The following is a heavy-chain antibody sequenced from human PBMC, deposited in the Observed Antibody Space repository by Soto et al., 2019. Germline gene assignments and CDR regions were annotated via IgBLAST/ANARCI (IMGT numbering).Heavy chain of an antibody. CDR3: TRGGTAMALGSLGAGMDV. J-gene: IGHJ6*02. Sequence: EVQLVESGGGLVKPGGSLRLSCAASGFTFSDYSMNWVRQGPGKGLEWVSSISSSSDYIFYADSVQGRFTISRDNAKNSLYLQMNSLRAEDTAVYYCTRGGTAMALGSLGAGMDVWSQGTTVTVSS. CDR1: GFTFSDYS. D-gene: IGHD5-18*01. V-gene: IGHV3-21*01. CDR2: ISSSSDYI.